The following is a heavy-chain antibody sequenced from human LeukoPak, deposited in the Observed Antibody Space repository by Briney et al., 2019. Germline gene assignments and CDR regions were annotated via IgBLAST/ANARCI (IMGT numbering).Heavy chain of an antibody. V-gene: IGHV3-66*03. CDR1: GFAVRSNY. CDR2: IYSTGTT. CDR3: ARDRGPGWFDP. D-gene: IGHD3-10*01. J-gene: IGHJ5*02. Sequence: GGSLRLSCAVSGFAVRSNYVSWVRQAPGKGLGWVSVIYSTGTTFYADSVKGRFTISRDDSKNTVYLQMNSLRPEDTAVYYCARDRGPGWFDPWGQGTLVTVSS.